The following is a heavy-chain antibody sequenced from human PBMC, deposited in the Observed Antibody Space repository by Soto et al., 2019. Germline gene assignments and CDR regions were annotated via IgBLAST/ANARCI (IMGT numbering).Heavy chain of an antibody. D-gene: IGHD3-3*02. CDR1: GFSFSDYG. Sequence: GGSLRLSCAASGFSFSDYGMHWVRQAPGKGLEWVALIWYDGSHESYPDSVKGRFTISRDNSKNTLFLQMNSLRAEDTAVYYCARDLGKSICSPLDSWGQGTLVTVSS. V-gene: IGHV3-33*01. CDR2: IWYDGSHE. CDR3: ARDLGKSICSPLDS. J-gene: IGHJ4*02.